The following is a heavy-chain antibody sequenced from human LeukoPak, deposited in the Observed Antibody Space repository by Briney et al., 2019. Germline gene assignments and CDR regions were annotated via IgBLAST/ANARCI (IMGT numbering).Heavy chain of an antibody. CDR1: GFTFSSHS. Sequence: GGSLRLSCAASGFTFSSHSMNWVRQAPGKGLEWVSYISSSSSTIYYADSVKGRFTISRDNAKNSLYLQMNSLRAEDTAVYYCARDYDDSSGYYYVGGYYYYGMDVWGQGTLVTVSS. CDR3: ARDYDDSSGYYYVGGYYYYGMDV. J-gene: IGHJ6*02. D-gene: IGHD3-22*01. CDR2: ISSSSSTI. V-gene: IGHV3-48*04.